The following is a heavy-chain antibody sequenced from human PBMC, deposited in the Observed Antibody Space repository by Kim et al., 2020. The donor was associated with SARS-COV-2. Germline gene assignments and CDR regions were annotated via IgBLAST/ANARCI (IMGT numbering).Heavy chain of an antibody. CDR3: ARAGPEVVVAATPYYYYGMDV. V-gene: IGHV1-18*01. Sequence: ASVKVSCKASGYTFTSYGISWVRQAPGQGLEWMGWISAYNGNTNYAQKLQGRVTMTTDTSTSTAYMELRSLRSDDTAVYYCARAGPEVVVAATPYYYYGMDVWGQGTTVTVSS. J-gene: IGHJ6*02. CDR1: GYTFTSYG. D-gene: IGHD2-15*01. CDR2: ISAYNGNT.